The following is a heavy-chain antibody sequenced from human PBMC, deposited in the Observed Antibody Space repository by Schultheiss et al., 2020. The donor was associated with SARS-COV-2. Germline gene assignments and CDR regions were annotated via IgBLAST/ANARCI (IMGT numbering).Heavy chain of an antibody. CDR2: ISYDGSNK. J-gene: IGHJ4*02. CDR3: ATADVVPYYFEY. CDR1: GFTFSSYG. D-gene: IGHD3-16*02. Sequence: GESLKISCAASGFTFSSYGMHWVRQAPGKGLEWVAVISYDGSNKYYADSVKGRFTISRDNSKNTLYLQMNSLRAEDTAVYYCATADVVPYYFEYWGQGVLVTVSS. V-gene: IGHV3-30*03.